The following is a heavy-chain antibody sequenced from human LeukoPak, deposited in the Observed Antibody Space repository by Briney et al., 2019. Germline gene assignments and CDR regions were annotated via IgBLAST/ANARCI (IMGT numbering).Heavy chain of an antibody. D-gene: IGHD6-13*01. CDR3: TRDTGYSSSWYLDY. Sequence: GGSLRLSCTASGFTFGDYAMSWVRQAPGKGLEWVGFIRSKAYGGTTEYAASVKGRFTISRDDSKSIAYLQMNSLKTEDTAEYYCTRDTGYSSSWYLDYWGQGTLVTVSS. CDR2: IRSKAYGGTT. J-gene: IGHJ4*02. V-gene: IGHV3-49*04. CDR1: GFTFGDYA.